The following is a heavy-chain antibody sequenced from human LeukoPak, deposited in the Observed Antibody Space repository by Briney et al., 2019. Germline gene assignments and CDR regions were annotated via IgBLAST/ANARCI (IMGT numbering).Heavy chain of an antibody. J-gene: IGHJ4*02. CDR2: IYTSGST. CDR1: GGSISSHY. CDR3: ARHYCINTSCYKDGFDY. Sequence: PSETLSLTCSVSGGSISSHYWSWIRQPAGKGLEWIGYIYTSGSTNYNPSLKSRVTISVDTSKNQFSLKLSSVTAADTAVYYCARHYCINTSCYKDGFDYWGQGALVTVSS. V-gene: IGHV4-4*09. D-gene: IGHD2-2*02.